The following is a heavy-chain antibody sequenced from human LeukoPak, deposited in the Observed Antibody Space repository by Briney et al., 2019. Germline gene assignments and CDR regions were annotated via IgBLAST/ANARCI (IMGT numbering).Heavy chain of an antibody. CDR1: GFTFSSYA. J-gene: IGHJ4*02. CDR3: ARELTYYGDYEFDY. Sequence: GGSLRLSCAASGFTFSSYAMHWVRQAPGKGLEWVAVISYDGSNKYYADSEKGRFTISRDNSKNTLYLQMNSLRAEDTAVYYCARELTYYGDYEFDYWGQGTLVTVSS. V-gene: IGHV3-30*04. D-gene: IGHD4-17*01. CDR2: ISYDGSNK.